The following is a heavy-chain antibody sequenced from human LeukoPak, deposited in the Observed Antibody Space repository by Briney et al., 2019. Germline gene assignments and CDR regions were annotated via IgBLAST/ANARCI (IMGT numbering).Heavy chain of an antibody. CDR3: ARVGVSGSYYYYYYYMDV. CDR2: ISAYNGNT. Sequence: GASVKVSCKASGYTFTSYGISWVRQAPGQGLEWMGWISAYNGNTNYAQKLQGRVTMTTDTSTSTAYMELRSLRSDDTAVYYCARVGVSGSYYYYYYYMDVWGKGTTVTVSS. CDR1: GYTFTSYG. J-gene: IGHJ6*03. V-gene: IGHV1-18*01. D-gene: IGHD1-26*01.